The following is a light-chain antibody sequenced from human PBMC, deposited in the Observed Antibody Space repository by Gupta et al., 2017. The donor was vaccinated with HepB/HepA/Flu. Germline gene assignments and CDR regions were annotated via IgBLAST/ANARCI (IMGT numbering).Light chain of an antibody. CDR3: AAWDDSLNGYWV. V-gene: IGLV1-44*01. J-gene: IGLJ3*02. Sequence: QSVLTQPPSASGTPGQRVTISCSGSSSNIGSNTVNWYQQLPGTAPNLLIYSNNKRPSGGPARFSGSKSGTSAALAISGLQSEDEADYYCAAWDDSLNGYWVFGGGTKLTVL. CDR2: SNN. CDR1: SSNIGSNT.